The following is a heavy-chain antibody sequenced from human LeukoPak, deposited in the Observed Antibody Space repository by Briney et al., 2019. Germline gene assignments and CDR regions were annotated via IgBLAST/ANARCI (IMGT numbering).Heavy chain of an antibody. Sequence: SVKVSCKASGGTFSSYAISWVRQAPGQGLEWMGGIIPIFGTANYAQKFQGRVTITTDESTSTAYMELSSLRAEDTAVYYCARDGSGEWPIGYWGQGTLVTVSS. CDR1: GGTFSSYA. CDR2: IIPIFGTA. D-gene: IGHD3-10*01. V-gene: IGHV1-69*05. CDR3: ARDGSGEWPIGY. J-gene: IGHJ4*02.